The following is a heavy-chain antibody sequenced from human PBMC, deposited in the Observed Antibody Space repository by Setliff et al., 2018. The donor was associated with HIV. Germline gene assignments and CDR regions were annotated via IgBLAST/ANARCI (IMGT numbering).Heavy chain of an antibody. CDR3: ARATVEATFFDY. Sequence: ASVKVSCKASGYSFTAHHMHWVRQAPGQGLEWMGWINPNSGGTNYAQKFQGRVTMTTDTAIITAYMELSSLTSADTAVYYCARATVEATFFDYWGQGTLVTVSS. V-gene: IGHV1-2*02. D-gene: IGHD1-26*01. CDR2: INPNSGGT. J-gene: IGHJ4*02. CDR1: GYSFTAHH.